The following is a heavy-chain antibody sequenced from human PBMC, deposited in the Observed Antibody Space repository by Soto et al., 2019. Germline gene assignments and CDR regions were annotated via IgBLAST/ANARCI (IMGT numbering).Heavy chain of an antibody. CDR2: IYSGGRT. V-gene: IGHV3-66*01. J-gene: IGHJ4*02. CDR3: ARDTYDDY. Sequence: EVQLVESGGGLVQPGGSLRLSCAASGVTVCNNYMSWVRQAPGKGLEWVSVIYSGGRTYYADSVKGRFIISRDSSKNTLYLQMNSLRAEDTAVYYCARDTYDDYRGQGTLVTVSS. CDR1: GVTVCNNY. D-gene: IGHD3-3*01.